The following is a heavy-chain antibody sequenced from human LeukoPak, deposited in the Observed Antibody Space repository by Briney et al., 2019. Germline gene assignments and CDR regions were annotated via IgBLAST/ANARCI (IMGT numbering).Heavy chain of an antibody. V-gene: IGHV4-4*07. CDR2: IYTSGST. Sequence: PSETLSLTCTVSGGSISSYYWSWTRQPAGKGLEWIGRIYTSGSTNYNPSLKSRVTMSVDTSKNQFSLKLSSVTAADTAVYYCARDEASSGTIFDYWGQGTLVTVSS. CDR3: ARDEASSGTIFDY. J-gene: IGHJ4*02. CDR1: GGSISSYY. D-gene: IGHD6-19*01.